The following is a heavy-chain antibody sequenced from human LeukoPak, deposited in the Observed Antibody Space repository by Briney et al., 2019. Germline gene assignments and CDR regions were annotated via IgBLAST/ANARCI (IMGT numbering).Heavy chain of an antibody. Sequence: SETLSLTCTVSGGSISSSSYYWGWIRQPPGKGLEWIGSIYYSGSTYYNPSFKSRVTISVDTSKNQFSLQLGSVTAADTAVYYCASVGAQYYYYYMDVWGKGTTVTVSS. CDR1: GGSISSSSYY. J-gene: IGHJ6*03. CDR2: IYYSGST. CDR3: ASVGAQYYYYYMDV. D-gene: IGHD3-10*01. V-gene: IGHV4-39*07.